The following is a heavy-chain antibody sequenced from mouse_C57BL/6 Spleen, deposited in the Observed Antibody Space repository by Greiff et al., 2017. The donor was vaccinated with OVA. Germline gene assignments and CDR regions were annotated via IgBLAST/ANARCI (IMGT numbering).Heavy chain of an antibody. J-gene: IGHJ4*01. V-gene: IGHV1-50*01. CDR2: IDPSDSYT. CDR1: GYTFTSYW. CDR3: ARWGGNEGYYAMVY. Sequence: QVQLQQPGAELVKPGASVKLSCKASGYTFTSYWMQWVKQRPGQGLEWIGEIDPSDSYTNYNQKFKGKATLTVDTSSSTAYMQLSSLTSEDSAVDYGARWGGNEGYYAMVYWGQGTSVTVSS.